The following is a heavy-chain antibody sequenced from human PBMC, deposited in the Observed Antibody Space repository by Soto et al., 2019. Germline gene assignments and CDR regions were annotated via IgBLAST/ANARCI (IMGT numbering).Heavy chain of an antibody. J-gene: IGHJ4*02. Sequence: GSLRLSCAASGFTFRSSAMTLVRQAPGKGLEWVSGISNSGGGTYYADSVKGRFTISRDNSKNTLYLQLNSLRAEDTAVYYCATPAVAGSADYYYDYSGQGTMLTVYS. D-gene: IGHD6-19*01. CDR3: ATPAVAGSADYYYDY. V-gene: IGHV3-23*01. CDR2: ISNSGGGT. CDR1: GFTFRSSA.